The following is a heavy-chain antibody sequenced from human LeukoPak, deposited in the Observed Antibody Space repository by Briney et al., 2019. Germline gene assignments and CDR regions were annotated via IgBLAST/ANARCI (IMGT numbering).Heavy chain of an antibody. J-gene: IGHJ4*02. CDR1: GFTFSSYS. CDR2: ISSSSSYI. CDR3: ARDRVLRGVIEY. D-gene: IGHD3-10*01. V-gene: IGHV3-21*01. Sequence: PGGSLRLSCAASGFTFSSYSMNWVRQAPGKGLEWVSSISSSSSYIYYADSVKGRFTISRDNAKNSLYLQMNSLRAKDTAVYYCARDRVLRGVIEYWGQGTLVTVSS.